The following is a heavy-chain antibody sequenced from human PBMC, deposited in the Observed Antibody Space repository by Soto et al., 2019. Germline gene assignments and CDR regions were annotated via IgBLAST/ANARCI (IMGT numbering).Heavy chain of an antibody. CDR3: ATGLRTGNYGMDV. CDR1: GGTFSNDA. D-gene: IGHD3-10*01. V-gene: IGHV1-69*01. CDR2: IIPIFGTT. Sequence: QEQLVQAGAEVKKPGSSVRISCRASGGTFSNDAVSWVRQAPEQGLQWMGGIIPIFGTTHYAQKFQGRVTITADESTATAYMELRSVTSEDTAVYYCATGLRTGNYGMDVWGQGTAVTVSS. J-gene: IGHJ6*02.